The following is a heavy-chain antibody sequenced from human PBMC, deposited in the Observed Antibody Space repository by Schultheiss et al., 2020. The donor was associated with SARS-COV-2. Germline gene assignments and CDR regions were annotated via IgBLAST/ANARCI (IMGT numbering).Heavy chain of an antibody. CDR2: IWYDGSNK. Sequence: GGSLRLSCAASGFTFSSYGMHWVRQAPGKGLEWVAVIWYDGSNKYYADSVKGRFTISRDNSKNTLYLQMNSLRAEDTAVYYCAKEDSGSYYVYYYYYGMDVWGQGTTVTVSS. CDR3: AKEDSGSYYVYYYYYGMDV. D-gene: IGHD1-26*01. V-gene: IGHV3-33*06. J-gene: IGHJ6*02. CDR1: GFTFSSYG.